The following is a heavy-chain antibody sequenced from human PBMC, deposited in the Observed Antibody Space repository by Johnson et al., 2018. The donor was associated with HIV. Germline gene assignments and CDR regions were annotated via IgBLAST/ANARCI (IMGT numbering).Heavy chain of an antibody. Sequence: QVQLVESGGGVVQPERSLRLSCAASGFTFSSYAMHWVRQAPGKGLEWVTFIQYDGSNKYYADSVKGRFTISRDNSKNTLYLQMNSLRAEDTALYYCARVGQAGGAFDIWGQGTMVTVSS. CDR1: GFTFSSYA. CDR3: ARVGQAGGAFDI. J-gene: IGHJ3*02. V-gene: IGHV3-30*04. CDR2: IQYDGSNK.